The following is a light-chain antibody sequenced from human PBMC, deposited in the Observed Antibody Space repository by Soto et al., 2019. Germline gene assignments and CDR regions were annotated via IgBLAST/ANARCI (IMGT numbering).Light chain of an antibody. Sequence: QSVLTQPASVSGSPGQSITISCTGTRSDVGDFNYVSWYQQHPGKAPKLMIYEVSNRPSGVSNRFSGSKSGNTASLAISGLRTEDEADYYCSSYTSSGTLEVFGTGTKLTVL. CDR2: EVS. CDR3: SSYTSSGTLEV. CDR1: RSDVGDFNY. J-gene: IGLJ1*01. V-gene: IGLV2-14*01.